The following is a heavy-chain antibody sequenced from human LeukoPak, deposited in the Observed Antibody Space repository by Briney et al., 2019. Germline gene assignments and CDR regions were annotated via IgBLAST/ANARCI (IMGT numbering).Heavy chain of an antibody. CDR1: GFTFSNAW. CDR3: TTSTIPRRYSYGLYYYYMDV. Sequence: PGGSLRLSCAASGFTFSNAWMSWVRQAPGKGLEWVGRIKSKTDGGTTDYAAPVKGRFTISRDDSKNTLYLQMNSLKTEDTAVYYCTTSTIPRRYSYGLYYYYMDVWGKGTTVTVSS. D-gene: IGHD5-18*01. V-gene: IGHV3-15*01. CDR2: IKSKTDGGTT. J-gene: IGHJ6*03.